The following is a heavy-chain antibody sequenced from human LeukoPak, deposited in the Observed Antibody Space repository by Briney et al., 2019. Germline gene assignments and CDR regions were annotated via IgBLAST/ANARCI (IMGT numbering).Heavy chain of an antibody. V-gene: IGHV4-4*09. CDR1: GFSISSGYY. CDR2: IYSSGST. Sequence: PSETLSLTCTVPGFSISSGYYWSWIRQPPGKGLERIGYIYSSGSTNYNPSLKSRVTISVDTSNNQFSLKLTSVTAADTAVYYCAQYFPAGGSFDYWGQGALVTVSS. J-gene: IGHJ4*02. D-gene: IGHD2/OR15-2a*01. CDR3: AQYFPAGGSFDY.